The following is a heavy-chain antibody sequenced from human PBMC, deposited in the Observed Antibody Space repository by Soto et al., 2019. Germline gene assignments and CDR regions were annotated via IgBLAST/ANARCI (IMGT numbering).Heavy chain of an antibody. CDR2: INPNSGGT. CDR3: ARGSRSSSFDY. D-gene: IGHD2-15*01. Sequence: ASVKVSCKASGSTFTVYYMHWVRQAHGQGLEWMGWINPNSGGTNYAQKFQGWVTMTRDTSISTAYMELSRLRSDDTAVYYCARGSRSSSFDYRSQGTLVTVSS. J-gene: IGHJ4*02. CDR1: GSTFTVYY. V-gene: IGHV1-2*04.